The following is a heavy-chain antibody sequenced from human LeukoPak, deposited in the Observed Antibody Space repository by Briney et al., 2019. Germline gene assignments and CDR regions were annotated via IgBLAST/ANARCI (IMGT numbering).Heavy chain of an antibody. J-gene: IGHJ3*02. V-gene: IGHV4-39*07. CDR2: IYYSGST. CDR3: ARVRGRDAFDI. CDR1: GGSISSSSYY. D-gene: IGHD3-10*01. Sequence: SETLSLTCTVSGGSISSSSYYWGWIRQPPGKGLKWIGNIYYSGSTYYNPSLKSRVTISIDTSKNQFSLRLSSVTAADTAVYYCARVRGRDAFDIWGQGTLVTVSS.